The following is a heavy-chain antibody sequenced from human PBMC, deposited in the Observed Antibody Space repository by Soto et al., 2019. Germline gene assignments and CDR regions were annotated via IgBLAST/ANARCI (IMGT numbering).Heavy chain of an antibody. V-gene: IGHV3-11*01. Sequence: QVQLVESGGGLVKPGGSLRLSCAASGFTFSDYYMSWIRQAPGKGLEWISYVSSSGTIIYYADSVKGRFTISRDNFKKSLYLQMSRLRDQDTAVYYRAGPYASGRPYHYHYMDVWGRGTTVTVSS. J-gene: IGHJ6*03. CDR2: VSSSGTII. D-gene: IGHD3-10*01. CDR3: AGPYASGRPYHYHYMDV. CDR1: GFTFSDYY.